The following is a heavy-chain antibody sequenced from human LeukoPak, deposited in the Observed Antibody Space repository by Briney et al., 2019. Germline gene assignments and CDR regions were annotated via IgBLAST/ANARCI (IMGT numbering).Heavy chain of an antibody. Sequence: GGSLRLSCAASGFTFSIYAMSWVRQAPGKGPEWVSAISGSGGSTYYADSVKGRFTISRDNSKNTLYLQMNSPRAEDTAVYYCARVAAGFFDYWGQGTLVTVSS. J-gene: IGHJ4*02. V-gene: IGHV3-23*01. CDR1: GFTFSIYA. CDR3: ARVAAGFFDY. D-gene: IGHD6-19*01. CDR2: ISGSGGST.